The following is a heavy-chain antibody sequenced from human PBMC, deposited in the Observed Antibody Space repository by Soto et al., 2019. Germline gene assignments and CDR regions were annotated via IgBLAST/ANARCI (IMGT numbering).Heavy chain of an antibody. D-gene: IGHD3-3*01. CDR2: VFDSGNT. V-gene: IGHV4-4*07. CDR1: GGSISSYS. Sequence: SETLSLTCSVSGGSISSYSWSWIRQPAGKGLEWIGRVFDSGNTNYNPSLQSRVTMSLDTSKKQFSLKLTSVTAADTAVYYCEAWSSYYSVDVWGQGTTVTVSS. CDR3: EAWSSYYSVDV. J-gene: IGHJ6*02.